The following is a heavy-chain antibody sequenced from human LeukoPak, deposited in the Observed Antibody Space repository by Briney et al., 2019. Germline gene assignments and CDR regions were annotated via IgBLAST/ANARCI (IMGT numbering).Heavy chain of an antibody. CDR2: ISTDSHYI. CDR3: ARDDVVVGFMVDY. V-gene: IGHV3-21*01. D-gene: IGHD2-15*01. Sequence: GGSLRLSCAASGFTFSAFAMNWVRLPPGKGLEWVSSISTDSHYIYYADSVEGRFSTSRDNAKNALYLQMDSLRAEDTAVYYCARDDVVVGFMVDYWGQGTLVTVSS. CDR1: GFTFSAFA. J-gene: IGHJ4*02.